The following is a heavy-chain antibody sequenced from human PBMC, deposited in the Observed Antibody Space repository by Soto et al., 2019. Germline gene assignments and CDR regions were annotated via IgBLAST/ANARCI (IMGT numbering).Heavy chain of an antibody. Sequence: EVQLVESGGGLLKPGGSLRLSCAASGFSFSNVWMSWVRQAPGKGLEWVGRIKSKPDGGTTDYAAPVKGRFTISRDDLKTTLYLQMNSLKTEYTAVYYCSFQESTTVTIFEYWGQGTLVTVSS. CDR3: SFQESTTVTIFEY. J-gene: IGHJ4*02. V-gene: IGHV3-15*01. CDR1: GFSFSNVW. D-gene: IGHD4-17*01. CDR2: IKSKPDGGTT.